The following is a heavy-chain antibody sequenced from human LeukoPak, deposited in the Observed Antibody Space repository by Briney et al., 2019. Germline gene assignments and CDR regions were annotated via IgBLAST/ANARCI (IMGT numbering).Heavy chain of an antibody. D-gene: IGHD1-7*01. CDR1: GFSFGIYG. CDR3: ARDRNYYFDY. V-gene: IGHV3-33*01. CDR2: IWADGTRE. Sequence: GGSLRLSCAASGFSFGIYGMLWVRQAPGRGLEWVAFIWADGTREFYADSVRGRFTVSRDNSNNTLYLHMTSLRAEDMALYYCARDRNYYFDYCGQGTLLSVSS. J-gene: IGHJ4*02.